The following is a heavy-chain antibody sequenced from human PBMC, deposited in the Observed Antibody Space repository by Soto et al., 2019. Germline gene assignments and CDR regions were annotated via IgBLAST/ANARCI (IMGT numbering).Heavy chain of an antibody. V-gene: IGHV3-30-3*01. CDR2: ISYDGSNK. Sequence: QVQLVESGGGVVQPGRSLRLSCAASGFTFSSYAMHWVRQAPGKGLEWVAVISYDGSNKYYADSVKGRFTISRDISKNTLYLQMNSLRAEDTAVYYCARAGGLLVDYWGQGTLVTVSS. CDR1: GFTFSSYA. D-gene: IGHD2-15*01. J-gene: IGHJ4*02. CDR3: ARAGGLLVDY.